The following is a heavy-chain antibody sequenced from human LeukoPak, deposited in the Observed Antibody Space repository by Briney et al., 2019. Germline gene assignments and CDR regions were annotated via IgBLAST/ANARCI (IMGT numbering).Heavy chain of an antibody. J-gene: IGHJ4*02. CDR1: GFTFSSYW. V-gene: IGHV3-7*01. D-gene: IGHD3-3*01. Sequence: GGSPRLSCAASGFTFSSYWMSWVRQAPGKGLEWVANIKQDGSEKYYVDSVKGRFTISRDNAKNSLYLQMNSLRAEDTAVYYCARDVRVYDFWSGYPHWGQGTLVTVSS. CDR2: IKQDGSEK. CDR3: ARDVRVYDFWSGYPH.